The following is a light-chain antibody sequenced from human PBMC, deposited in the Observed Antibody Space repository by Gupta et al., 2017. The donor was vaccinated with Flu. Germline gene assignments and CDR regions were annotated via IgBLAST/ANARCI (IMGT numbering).Light chain of an antibody. CDR1: QDINNW. CDR2: TAS. CDR3: QQAHSIPPS. Sequence: SQLTQFPSSVSASVGDRVTITCRASQDINNWVAWFQQKPGEAPKLLMYTASSLHSGATSRFSASGSATDFTLTIRGMQREDFASYYCQQAHSIPPSFGQGTKVEI. J-gene: IGKJ2*03. V-gene: IGKV1-12*01.